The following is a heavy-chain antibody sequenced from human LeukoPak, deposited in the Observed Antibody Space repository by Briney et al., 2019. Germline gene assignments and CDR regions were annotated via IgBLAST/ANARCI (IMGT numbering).Heavy chain of an antibody. D-gene: IGHD6-13*01. V-gene: IGHV3-21*04. CDR1: GFTFSSYS. J-gene: IGHJ4*02. Sequence: GGSLRLSCAASGFTFSSYSMNWVRQAPGKGLEWVSSISSSSYIYYADSVKGRFTISRDNAKNSLYLQMNSLRAEDTAVYYCAKVFYPAAGTGRVDFPFDYWGQGTLVTVSS. CDR3: AKVFYPAAGTGRVDFPFDY. CDR2: ISSSSYI.